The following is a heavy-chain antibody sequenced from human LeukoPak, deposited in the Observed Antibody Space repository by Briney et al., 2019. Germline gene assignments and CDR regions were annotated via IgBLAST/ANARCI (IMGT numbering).Heavy chain of an antibody. CDR3: ARAVGAAAGYFDY. Sequence: GGSLRLSCAASGFTLSNYVMHWVRQAPGKGLEWVAVIWYDGSNIYYAESVKGRFTISRDNSKNTLYLQMNSLRVEDTAVYYCARAVGAAAGYFDYWGQGTLVTVSS. D-gene: IGHD6-13*01. J-gene: IGHJ4*02. CDR1: GFTLSNYV. CDR2: IWYDGSNI. V-gene: IGHV3-33*01.